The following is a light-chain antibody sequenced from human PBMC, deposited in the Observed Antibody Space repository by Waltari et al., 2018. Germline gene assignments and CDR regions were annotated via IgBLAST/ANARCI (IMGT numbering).Light chain of an antibody. CDR1: QSLDSTY. J-gene: IGKJ2*01. Sequence: EIVLTHSPGTLSLSPGERATLACRASQSLDSTYLAWYQLKPGQAPRLLIYGASSRAAGIPERFSGSGSGTDFTLTISRLEPEDFAVYYCQQYNKSPYTFGQGTKLRIK. V-gene: IGKV3-20*01. CDR3: QQYNKSPYT. CDR2: GAS.